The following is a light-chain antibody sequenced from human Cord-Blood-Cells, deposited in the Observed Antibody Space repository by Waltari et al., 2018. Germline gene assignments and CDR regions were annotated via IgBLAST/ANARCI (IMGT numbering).Light chain of an antibody. Sequence: EIVMTQSPATLSVSPGERATLSCRASQRFSNNLAWYKQKPGQAPRLLIYGASTSAPGIPARFSGSGSGTEFTLTISSLQSEDCAVYYCQQYNNWPMSTFGQGTKLEIK. V-gene: IGKV3-15*01. J-gene: IGKJ2*01. CDR1: QRFSNN. CDR3: QQYNNWPMST. CDR2: GAS.